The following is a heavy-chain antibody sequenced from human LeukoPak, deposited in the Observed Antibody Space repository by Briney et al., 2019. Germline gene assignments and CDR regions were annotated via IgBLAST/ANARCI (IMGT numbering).Heavy chain of an antibody. CDR2: INTDGSST. Sequence: GGSLRLSCSASGFTLSNYWMHWVRQAPGKGLVWVSRINTDGSSTNYADSVQGRFTISRDNAKNTLYLQMNSLRAEDTALYYCARVARGDYYYYYMDVWGKGTTVTVSS. V-gene: IGHV3-74*01. CDR1: GFTLSNYW. J-gene: IGHJ6*03. D-gene: IGHD3-10*01. CDR3: ARVARGDYYYYYMDV.